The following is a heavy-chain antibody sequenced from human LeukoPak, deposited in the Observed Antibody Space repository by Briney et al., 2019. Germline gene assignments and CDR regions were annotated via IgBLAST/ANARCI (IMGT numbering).Heavy chain of an antibody. CDR1: GYSFTSYW. J-gene: IGHJ5*02. V-gene: IGHV5-51*01. CDR3: ARLSSSVFDWFDP. CDR2: IYPGDSDT. D-gene: IGHD6-6*01. Sequence: GESLKISCKGFGYSFTSYWIGWVRQMPGRGLEWMGIIYPGDSDTRYSPSFQGQVTISADRSISTAYLQWSSLKASDTAMYYCARLSSSVFDWFDPWGQGTLVTVSS.